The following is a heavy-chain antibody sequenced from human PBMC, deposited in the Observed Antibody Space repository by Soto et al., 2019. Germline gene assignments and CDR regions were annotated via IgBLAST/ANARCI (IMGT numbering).Heavy chain of an antibody. CDR2: IIPVFGRP. Sequence: SVKVSGEASGGTFSSFGISRVRQAPGQGLEWMGGIIPVFGRPNYAQRFRGRLTITADESTNTSYMELIDLTSEDTAVYYCAREASGYDFWGQGTQVTVSS. J-gene: IGHJ1*01. V-gene: IGHV1-69*13. D-gene: IGHD5-12*01. CDR3: AREASGYDF. CDR1: GGTFSSFG.